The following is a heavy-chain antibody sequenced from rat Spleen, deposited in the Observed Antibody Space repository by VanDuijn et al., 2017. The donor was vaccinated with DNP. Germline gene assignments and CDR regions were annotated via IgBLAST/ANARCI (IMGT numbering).Heavy chain of an antibody. CDR1: GYSITSNY. CDR3: ARWRICPHYFDY. D-gene: IGHD2-3*01. CDR2: ISYSGRT. V-gene: IGHV3-1*01. Sequence: EVQLQESGPGLVKPSQSLSLTCSVTGYSITSNYWGWIRKFPGNKMEWIGHISYSGRTTYNPSLKSRISISRDTSKNQFFLQLNSVSTDDTATYYGARWRICPHYFDYWGQGVMVTVSS. J-gene: IGHJ2*01.